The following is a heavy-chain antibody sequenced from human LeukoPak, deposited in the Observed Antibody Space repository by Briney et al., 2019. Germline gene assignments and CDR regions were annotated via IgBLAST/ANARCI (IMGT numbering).Heavy chain of an antibody. CDR1: GFTFSSYS. J-gene: IGHJ4*02. CDR3: ARIYISGSYWDY. V-gene: IGHV3-48*04. Sequence: GGSLRLSCAASGFTFSSYSMNWVRQAPGKGLEWVSYISSSSSTIYYADSVKGRLTISRDNPKNSLYLQMSSLRAEDTGVYYCARIYISGSYWDYWGQGTLVTVSS. CDR2: ISSSSSTI. D-gene: IGHD3-10*01.